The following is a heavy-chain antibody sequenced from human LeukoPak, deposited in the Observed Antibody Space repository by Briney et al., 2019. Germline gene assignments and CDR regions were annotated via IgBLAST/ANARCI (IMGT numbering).Heavy chain of an antibody. V-gene: IGHV1-69*05. CDR2: IIPIFGTA. D-gene: IGHD2-15*01. CDR3: ARDGCSGGSCYPDKAYYYYYMDV. J-gene: IGHJ6*03. CDR1: GGTFSSYA. Sequence: SVKVSCKASGGTFSSYAISWVRQAPGQGLEWMGRIIPIFGTANYAQKFQGRVTITTDESTSTAYMELSSLRSEDTAMYYCARDGCSGGSCYPDKAYYYYYMDVWGKGTTVTVSS.